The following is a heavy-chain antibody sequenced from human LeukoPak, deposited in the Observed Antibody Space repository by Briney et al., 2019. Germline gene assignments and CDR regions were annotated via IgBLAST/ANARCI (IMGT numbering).Heavy chain of an antibody. CDR2: ISGGGETT. CDR3: ARDYADYVGYFFFDY. CDR1: GFTFDNYA. J-gene: IGHJ4*02. D-gene: IGHD4-17*01. V-gene: IGHV3-23*01. Sequence: GGSLRLSCAASGFTFDNYAMNWARQAPGKGLEWVSSISGGGETTYYADSAKGRFTISRDNSQNTLYLQMNSLRAEDTAVYYCARDYADYVGYFFFDYWGQGTLVTVSS.